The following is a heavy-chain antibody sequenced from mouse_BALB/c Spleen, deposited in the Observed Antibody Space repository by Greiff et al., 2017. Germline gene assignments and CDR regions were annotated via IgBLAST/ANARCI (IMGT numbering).Heavy chain of an antibody. D-gene: IGHD2-1*01. CDR1: GYTFTSYW. CDR2: IYPGDGDT. Sequence: VKLVESGAELARPGASVKLSCKASGYTFTSYWMQWVKQRPGQGLEWIGAIYPGDGDTRYTQKFKGKATLTADKSSSTAYMQLSSLASEDSAVYYCARDRDGNYPYAMDYWGQGTSVTVSS. V-gene: IGHV1-87*01. J-gene: IGHJ4*01. CDR3: ARDRDGNYPYAMDY.